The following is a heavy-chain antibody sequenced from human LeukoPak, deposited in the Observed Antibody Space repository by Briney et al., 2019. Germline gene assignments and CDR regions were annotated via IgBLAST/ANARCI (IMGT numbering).Heavy chain of an antibody. Sequence: SETLSLTCTVSGGSISSGGYYWIWIRQHPGKGLEWIGYIYYSGSTYYNPSLKSRVTISVDTSKNQFSLKLSPVTAADTAVYYCARDRIQQNYYYYGMDVWGQGTTVTVSS. CDR1: GGSISSGGYY. CDR3: ARDRIQQNYYYYGMDV. CDR2: IYYSGST. J-gene: IGHJ6*02. V-gene: IGHV4-61*08. D-gene: IGHD5-18*01.